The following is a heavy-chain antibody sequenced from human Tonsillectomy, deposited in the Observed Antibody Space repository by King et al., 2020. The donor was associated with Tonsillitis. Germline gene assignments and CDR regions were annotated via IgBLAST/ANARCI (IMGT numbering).Heavy chain of an antibody. CDR3: ARDVARGYSGYDSFDY. CDR1: GYTFTSYG. V-gene: IGHV1-18*04. Sequence: QLVQSGAEVKKPGASVKVSCKASGYTFTSYGFSWVRQAPGQGLDWMGWISAYGGYTKYAQKLQGRVTMTTDTSTSTAYMELRSLRSDDTAVYYCARDVARGYSGYDSFDYWGQGTLVTVSS. J-gene: IGHJ4*02. CDR2: ISAYGGYT. D-gene: IGHD5-12*01.